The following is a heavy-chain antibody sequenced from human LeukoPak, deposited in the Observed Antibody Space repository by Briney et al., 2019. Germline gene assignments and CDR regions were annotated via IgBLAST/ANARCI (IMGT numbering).Heavy chain of an antibody. CDR2: TYYRSKWDD. Sequence: SRTLSLTCAISGDSVSSNSGAWNWIRQSPSRGLEWLGRTYYRSKWDDDYAVSVKSRITINPDTSKNQFSLQLNSVTPDDTAVYFCAREVGFTGITDAFDIWGQGTMVTVSS. V-gene: IGHV6-1*01. J-gene: IGHJ3*02. CDR3: AREVGFTGITDAFDI. D-gene: IGHD1-7*01. CDR1: GDSVSSNSGA.